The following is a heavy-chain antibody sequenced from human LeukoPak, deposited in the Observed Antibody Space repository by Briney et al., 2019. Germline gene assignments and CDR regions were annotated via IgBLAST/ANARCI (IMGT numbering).Heavy chain of an antibody. CDR1: GYTFTSYY. CDR3: ARDSCSGGSCYQKYLDY. J-gene: IGHJ4*02. D-gene: IGHD2-15*01. CDR2: INPSGGNT. V-gene: IGHV1-46*01. Sequence: ASVKVSCKASGYTFTSYYMHWVRQAPGQGLEWMGIINPSGGNTNYAQKLQGRVTMTTGTSTSTAYMELRSLRSDDTAVYYCARDSCSGGSCYQKYLDYWGQGTLVTVSS.